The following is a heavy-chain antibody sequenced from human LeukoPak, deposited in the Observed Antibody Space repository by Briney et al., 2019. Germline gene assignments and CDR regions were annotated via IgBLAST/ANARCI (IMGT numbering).Heavy chain of an antibody. CDR1: GGSISDYY. CDR2: INHSGSI. V-gene: IGHV4-34*01. D-gene: IGHD2-2*01. CDR3: ARDCSSWNCFDS. Sequence: SETLSLTCSVYGGSISDYYWSWIRQPAGKGLEWIGEINHSGSIKYHPSLKSRLTISVDTSKNQFSLRLNSVTAAGTAVYYCARDCSSWNCFDSWGQGTLVTVSS. J-gene: IGHJ4*02.